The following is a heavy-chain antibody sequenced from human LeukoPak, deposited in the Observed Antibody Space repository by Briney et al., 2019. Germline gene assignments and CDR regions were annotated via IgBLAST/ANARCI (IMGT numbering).Heavy chain of an antibody. Sequence: PSETLSLTCTVSGGSISSSSYSWGWIRQPPGKGLEWIGSIYYSGSTYYNPSLQSRVTISVDTSKNQFSLKLSSVTAADTAVYYCARLPAQTDYWGQGTLVTVSS. CDR3: ARLPAQTDY. V-gene: IGHV4-39*01. CDR1: GGSISSSSYS. CDR2: IYYSGST. J-gene: IGHJ4*02.